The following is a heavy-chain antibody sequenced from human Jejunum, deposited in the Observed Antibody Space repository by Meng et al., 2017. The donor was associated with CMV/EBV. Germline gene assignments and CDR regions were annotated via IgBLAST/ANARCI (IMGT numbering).Heavy chain of an antibody. Sequence: FSGFSLNTDGEAVAWIRQPPGKALEWLSLIYWDDDKRYSPPLRSSLTVTKDTSKNQVVLTMTNVGPADTATYFCAHLRGGSDNWFDPWGQGTPVTVSS. CDR1: GFSLNTDGEA. CDR2: IYWDDDK. CDR3: AHLRGGSDNWFDP. J-gene: IGHJ5*02. D-gene: IGHD2-15*01. V-gene: IGHV2-5*02.